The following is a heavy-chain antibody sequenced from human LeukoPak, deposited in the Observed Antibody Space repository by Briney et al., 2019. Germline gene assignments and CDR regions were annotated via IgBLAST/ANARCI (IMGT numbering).Heavy chain of an antibody. Sequence: SVKVSCKASGYTFTSYYMHWVRQAPGQGLEWMGIINPSGGSTSYAQKFQGRVTMTRDTSTSTLYMELSSLRSEDTAVYYCARDLSDSSGYLDAFDIWGQGTMVTVSS. CDR1: GYTFTSYY. D-gene: IGHD3-22*01. CDR3: ARDLSDSSGYLDAFDI. V-gene: IGHV1-46*01. J-gene: IGHJ3*02. CDR2: INPSGGST.